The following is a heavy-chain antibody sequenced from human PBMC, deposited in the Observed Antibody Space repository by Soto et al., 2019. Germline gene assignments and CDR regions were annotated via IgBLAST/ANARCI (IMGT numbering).Heavy chain of an antibody. CDR3: TSQGYSYGFVY. Sequence: EVQLVESGGGLVQPGGSLKLSCAASGFTFSGSAMHWVRQASGKGLEWVGRIRSKANSYATAYVASVKSRFTISRDDSKNTAYLQMNSLKTEDTAVYYCTSQGYSYGFVYWGQGTLVTVSS. CDR1: GFTFSGSA. J-gene: IGHJ4*02. CDR2: IRSKANSYAT. V-gene: IGHV3-73*02. D-gene: IGHD5-18*01.